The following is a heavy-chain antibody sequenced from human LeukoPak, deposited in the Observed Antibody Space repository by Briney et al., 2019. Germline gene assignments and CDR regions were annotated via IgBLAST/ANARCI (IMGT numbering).Heavy chain of an antibody. CDR3: ARSSSRNWFDP. D-gene: IGHD6-13*01. CDR2: IYYSGST. Sequence: SETLSLTCTVSGGSTGSGGYYWTWIRQHPGKGLEWLGYIYYSGSTYYNPSLRSRLTISVDTSKNHFSLNLTSVTAADTAIYYCARSSSRNWFDPWGQGTLVTVSS. J-gene: IGHJ5*02. V-gene: IGHV4-31*03. CDR1: GGSTGSGGYY.